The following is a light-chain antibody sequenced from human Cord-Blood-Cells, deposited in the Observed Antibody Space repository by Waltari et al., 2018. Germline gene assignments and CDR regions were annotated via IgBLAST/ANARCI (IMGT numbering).Light chain of an antibody. Sequence: DIQMTQSPSSLSASVGDRVTITCRASQSISSYLNWYQQKPGKAPKRLIYAASSLQGGVPSRFSGSGSVTDFTLTISSLQPEDFATYYCRQSYSTPRTFGQGTKVEIK. CDR1: QSISSY. V-gene: IGKV1-39*01. CDR2: AAS. CDR3: RQSYSTPRT. J-gene: IGKJ1*01.